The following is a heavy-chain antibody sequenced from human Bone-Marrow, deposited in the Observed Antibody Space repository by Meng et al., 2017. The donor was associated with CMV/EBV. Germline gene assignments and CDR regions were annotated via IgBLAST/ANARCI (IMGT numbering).Heavy chain of an antibody. CDR1: GFTFSSYA. CDR3: AKGMRSGYRIFCLDY. V-gene: IGHV3-23*01. D-gene: IGHD3-3*01. CDR2: ISGSGGST. J-gene: IGHJ4*02. Sequence: GGSLRLSCAASGFTFSSYAMSWVRQAPGKGLEWVSAISGSGGSTYYADSVKGRFTISRDNSKNTLYLQMNSLRAEDTAVYYCAKGMRSGYRIFCLDYWGQGTLVTVSS.